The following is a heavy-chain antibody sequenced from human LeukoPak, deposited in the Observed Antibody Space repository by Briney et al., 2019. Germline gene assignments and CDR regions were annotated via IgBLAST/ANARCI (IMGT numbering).Heavy chain of an antibody. Sequence: GASVKVSCKASGYTFTSYDINWVRQAAGQGLEWMGWMNPNSGNTGYVQKFQGRVTMTRNTSITTAYMELSSLRSEDTAVYYCVRGRWAPFYAFDIWGQGTMVTASS. J-gene: IGHJ3*02. CDR1: GYTFTSYD. CDR3: VRGRWAPFYAFDI. CDR2: MNPNSGNT. D-gene: IGHD5-24*01. V-gene: IGHV1-8*01.